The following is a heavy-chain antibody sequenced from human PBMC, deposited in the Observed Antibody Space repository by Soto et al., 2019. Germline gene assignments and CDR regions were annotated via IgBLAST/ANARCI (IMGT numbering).Heavy chain of an antibody. D-gene: IGHD4-17*01. CDR1: GGSMSRYY. CDR3: ARDLTVSSTDGPLDP. Sequence: LSLTCTVSGGSMSRYYWTWIRQPPGKGLEWIGNIHYTGSTNYNPSLKSRVTILLGTSTSQFSLKVSSVTAADTAVYYCARDLTVSSTDGPLDPWGHGTLVTVSS. CDR2: IHYTGST. J-gene: IGHJ5*02. V-gene: IGHV4-59*01.